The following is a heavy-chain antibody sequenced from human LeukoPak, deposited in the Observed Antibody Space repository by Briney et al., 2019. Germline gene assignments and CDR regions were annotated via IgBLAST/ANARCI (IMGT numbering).Heavy chain of an antibody. CDR3: ARGSYDSSGYYYGSHDAFDV. CDR2: ISSSGSTI. J-gene: IGHJ3*01. D-gene: IGHD3-22*01. CDR1: GFTFSDYY. Sequence: GGSLRLSCAASGFTFSDYYMSWIRQAPGKGLEWVSYISSSGSTIYYADSVKGRFTISRDNANNSLYLQMISLRAEDTAVYYCARGSYDSSGYYYGSHDAFDVWGQGTMVTVSS. V-gene: IGHV3-11*04.